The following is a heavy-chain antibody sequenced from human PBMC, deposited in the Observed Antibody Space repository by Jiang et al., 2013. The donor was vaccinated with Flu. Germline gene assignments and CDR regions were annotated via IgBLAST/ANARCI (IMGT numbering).Heavy chain of an antibody. V-gene: IGHV5-51*01. CDR2: IYPGDSDT. J-gene: IGHJ5*02. CDR3: ARRLTSGTNWFDP. D-gene: IGHD6-25*01. Sequence: RQMPGKGLEWMGIIYPGDSDTKYSPSFQGQVTISADKSISTAYLQWSSLKASDTAMYYCARRLTSGTNWFDPWGQGTLVTVSS.